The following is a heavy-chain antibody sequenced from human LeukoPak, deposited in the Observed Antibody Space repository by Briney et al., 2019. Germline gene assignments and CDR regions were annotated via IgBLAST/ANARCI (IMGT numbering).Heavy chain of an antibody. V-gene: IGHV3-66*02. CDR1: GFTVSSNY. CDR2: IYSGGTT. Sequence: GGSLRLSCGASGFTVSSNYMSWVRQAPGKGREWVSVIYSGGTTYYADSVKGRFTISRDNSKNTVYLQMNSMRAEDTAVYYCARGSWNCSGGSCYDYWGQGTLVTVSS. D-gene: IGHD2-15*01. CDR3: ARGSWNCSGGSCYDY. J-gene: IGHJ4*02.